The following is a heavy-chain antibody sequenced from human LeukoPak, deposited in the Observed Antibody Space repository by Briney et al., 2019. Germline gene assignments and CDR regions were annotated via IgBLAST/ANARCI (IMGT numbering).Heavy chain of an antibody. CDR1: GFTFKNNY. CDR2: IYRGDGR. J-gene: IGHJ4*02. D-gene: IGHD3-22*01. CDR3: AKDLYDSSGEVD. V-gene: IGHV3-53*05. Sequence: PGGSLRLSCAASGFTFKNNYMSWVRQAPGKGLEWVSIIYRGDGRYYADPVKGQFTISRDSSKNTLYLQMNSLRAGDTAVYYCAKDLYDSSGEVDWGQGTLVTVSS.